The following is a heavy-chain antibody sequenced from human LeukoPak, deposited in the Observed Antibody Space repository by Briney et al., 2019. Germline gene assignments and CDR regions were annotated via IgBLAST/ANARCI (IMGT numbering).Heavy chain of an antibody. J-gene: IGHJ5*02. CDR2: ISSGSTSI. CDR1: GFSFSSYS. D-gene: IGHD1-1*01. Sequence: GGSLRLSCAASGFSFSSYSMDWVRQAPGKGLEWVSSISSGSTSIYYADSVKGRFTISRDNAKNSLYLQMNRLRAEDTAVYYCARVTGTTAGDHWGQGTLVSVSS. CDR3: ARVTGTTAGDH. V-gene: IGHV3-21*01.